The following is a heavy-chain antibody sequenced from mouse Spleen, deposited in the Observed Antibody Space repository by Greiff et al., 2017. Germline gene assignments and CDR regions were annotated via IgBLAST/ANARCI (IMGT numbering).Heavy chain of an antibody. Sequence: VQLQQSGPELVKPGASVKISCKASGYSFTGYYMNWVKQSPEKSLEWIGEINPSTGYSTYNQQFKAKATLTVDSSSTTAYMQLKSLTSEDSAVYYCARWGYYVLMDYWGQGTSVTVSS. J-gene: IGHJ4*01. D-gene: IGHD1-1*01. CDR3: ARWGYYVLMDY. CDR1: GYSFTGYY. V-gene: IGHV1-42*01. CDR2: INPSTGYS.